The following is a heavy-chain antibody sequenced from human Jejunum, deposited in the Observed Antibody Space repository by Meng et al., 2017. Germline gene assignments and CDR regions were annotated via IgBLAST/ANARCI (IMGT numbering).Heavy chain of an antibody. D-gene: IGHD3-10*02. Sequence: GGSLRLSCAASGFTFRNYAMHWVRQAPGKGLEWITIISYDGGHQEYADSVKGRFTISRDNSRNTLYLQMNSLRAEDTAVYYCAREGMLHALDIWGQGTMVTVSS. CDR1: GFTFRNYA. CDR2: ISYDGGHQ. CDR3: AREGMLHALDI. V-gene: IGHV3-30*04. J-gene: IGHJ3*02.